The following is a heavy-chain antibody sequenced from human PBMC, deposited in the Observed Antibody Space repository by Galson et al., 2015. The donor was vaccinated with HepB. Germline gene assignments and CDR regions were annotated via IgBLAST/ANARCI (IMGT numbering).Heavy chain of an antibody. D-gene: IGHD6-13*01. V-gene: IGHV1-69*13. CDR1: GGTFSSYA. Sequence: SVKVSCKASGGTFSSYAISWVRQAPGQGLEWMGGIIPIFGTANYAQKFQGRVTITADESTSIAYMELSSLRSEDTAVYYCATNTLRVAAAGTAFDIWGQGTMVTVSS. CDR2: IIPIFGTA. CDR3: ATNTLRVAAAGTAFDI. J-gene: IGHJ3*02.